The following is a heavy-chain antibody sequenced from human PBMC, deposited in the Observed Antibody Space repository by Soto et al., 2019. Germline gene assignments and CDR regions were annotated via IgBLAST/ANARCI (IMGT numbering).Heavy chain of an antibody. D-gene: IGHD2-8*02. J-gene: IGHJ4*02. V-gene: IGHV4-34*01. CDR1: GGSFSGYY. Sequence: PSETLSLTCAVYGGSFSGYYWTWIRQPPGTGLEWIGEINPGGSTYYNPSLKSRVTISVDTSKNQFSLKLTSVTAADTAVYYCARDKITGLFDYWGQGTLVNVSS. CDR2: INPGGST. CDR3: ARDKITGLFDY.